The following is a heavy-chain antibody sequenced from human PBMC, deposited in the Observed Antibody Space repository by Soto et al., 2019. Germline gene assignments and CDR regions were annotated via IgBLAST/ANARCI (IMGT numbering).Heavy chain of an antibody. V-gene: IGHV3-23*01. D-gene: IGHD5-12*01. Sequence: EAQLSESGGELIQPGGSLRLSCAASGFTYSSHGMSWVRQARGKGLEWIAGLSRGGGSTYYADSVKGRFTISRDNSKNTLDLIMNNLRVEDTALYYCARDGQYRTDGFDVWGQGPMVTLSS. CDR2: LSRGGGST. J-gene: IGHJ3*01. CDR1: GFTYSSHG. CDR3: ARDGQYRTDGFDV.